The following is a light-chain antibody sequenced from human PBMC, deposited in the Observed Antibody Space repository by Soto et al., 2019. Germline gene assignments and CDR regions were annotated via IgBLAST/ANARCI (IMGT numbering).Light chain of an antibody. V-gene: IGKV3-20*01. J-gene: IGKJ1*01. CDR2: GAS. CDR3: QQYGSSPWT. Sequence: EIVLTQSPGTLSLSPGEGATLSCRASQSVTSSNLAWYQHKPGQAPRLLIYGASTRATGIPDRFSGSGSGTDFTLTISRLEPEDFAVYYCQQYGSSPWTFGQGTKVEIK. CDR1: QSVTSSN.